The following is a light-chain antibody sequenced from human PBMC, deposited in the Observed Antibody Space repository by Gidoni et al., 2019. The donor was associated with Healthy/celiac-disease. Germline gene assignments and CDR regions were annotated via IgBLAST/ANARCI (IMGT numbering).Light chain of an antibody. CDR1: SSDVGSYTR. V-gene: IGLV2-18*02. CDR2: EVS. CDR3: SSYTSSSTWV. Sequence: ALTQPPSASRSPGPPVTISCTGTSSDVGSYTRVSWYQQPPGTAPKLMIYEVSNRPSGVPDRFSGSKSGNTASLTISGLQAEDEADYYCSSYTSSSTWVFGGGTKLTVL. J-gene: IGLJ3*02.